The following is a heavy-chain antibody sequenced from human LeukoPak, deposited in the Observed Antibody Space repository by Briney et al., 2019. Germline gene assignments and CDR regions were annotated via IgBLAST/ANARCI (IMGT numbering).Heavy chain of an antibody. CDR3: AKDFDNWNDRYYFDY. V-gene: IGHV3-23*01. D-gene: IGHD1-1*01. Sequence: GGSLRLSCVASGFTFSSYAMSWVRQAPGKGLEWVSAISGSGGSTYYADSVKGRFTISRDNSKNTLYLQMNSLRAEDTAVYYCAKDFDNWNDRYYFDYWGQGTLVTVSS. CDR2: ISGSGGST. CDR1: GFTFSSYA. J-gene: IGHJ4*02.